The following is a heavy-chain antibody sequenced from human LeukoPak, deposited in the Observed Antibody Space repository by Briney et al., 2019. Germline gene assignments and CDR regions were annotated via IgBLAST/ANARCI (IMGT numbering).Heavy chain of an antibody. D-gene: IGHD2-2*01. V-gene: IGHV3-23*01. Sequence: GGSLSLSCAASGFTLSSYAMGWVRQAPGKGLEWVSAISGSGGSTYYADSVKGRFTNSRDNSKNTLYLQMNSLRAEDTAVYYCAKGLVPAASWGQGTLVTVSS. J-gene: IGHJ4*02. CDR1: GFTLSSYA. CDR3: AKGLVPAAS. CDR2: ISGSGGST.